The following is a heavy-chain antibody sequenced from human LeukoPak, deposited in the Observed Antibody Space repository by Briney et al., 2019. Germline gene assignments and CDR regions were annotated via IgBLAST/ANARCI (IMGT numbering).Heavy chain of an antibody. CDR1: GGSFSGYY. V-gene: IGHV4-59*08. CDR3: ARGTMVRGVIINNWFDP. D-gene: IGHD3-10*01. J-gene: IGHJ5*02. Sequence: SETLSLTCAVYGGSFSGYYWSWIRQPPGKGLEWIGYIYYSGSTNYNPSLKSRVTISVDTSKNQFSLKLSSVTAADTAVYYCARGTMVRGVIINNWFDPWGQGTLVTVSS. CDR2: IYYSGST.